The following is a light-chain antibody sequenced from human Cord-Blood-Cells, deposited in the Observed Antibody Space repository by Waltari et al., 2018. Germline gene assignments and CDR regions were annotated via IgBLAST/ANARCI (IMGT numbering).Light chain of an antibody. CDR1: QGISSA. V-gene: IGKV1D-13*01. Sequence: AIQLTQSPSSLSASVGDRVTITCRASQGISSALAWYQQKPGKAPKLRIYDASSLESGVPSRFSGSGSGTDFTLTISSLQPEDFATYYCQQFNNYPLYTFGQGTKLEIK. CDR3: QQFNNYPLYT. CDR2: DAS. J-gene: IGKJ2*01.